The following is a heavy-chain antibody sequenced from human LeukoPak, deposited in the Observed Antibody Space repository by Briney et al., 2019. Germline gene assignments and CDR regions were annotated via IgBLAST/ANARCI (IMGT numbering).Heavy chain of an antibody. V-gene: IGHV1-18*01. J-gene: IGHJ4*02. Sequence: GASVKVSCKAPGYTFTSYGISWVRQAPGQGLEWMGWISAYNGNTNYAQKLQGRVTMTTDTSTSTAYMELRSLRSDDTAVYYCARDRELTYYDFWSGYLGFDYWGQGTLVTVSS. CDR2: ISAYNGNT. D-gene: IGHD3-3*01. CDR3: ARDRELTYYDFWSGYLGFDY. CDR1: GYTFTSYG.